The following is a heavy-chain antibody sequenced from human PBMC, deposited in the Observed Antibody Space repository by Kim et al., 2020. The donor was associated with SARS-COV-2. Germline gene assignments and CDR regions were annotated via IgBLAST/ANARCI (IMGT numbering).Heavy chain of an antibody. D-gene: IGHD3-10*01. CDR1: GFSLSTSGVG. CDR2: IYWDDDK. Sequence: SGPTLVKPTQTLTLTCTFSGFSLSTSGVGVGWIRQPPGKALEWLALIYWDDDKRYSPSLKSRLTITKDTSKNQVVLTMTNMDPVYTATYYCAHLLYYYGSGSYSNSFDYWGQGTLVTVSS. J-gene: IGHJ4*02. CDR3: AHLLYYYGSGSYSNSFDY. V-gene: IGHV2-5*02.